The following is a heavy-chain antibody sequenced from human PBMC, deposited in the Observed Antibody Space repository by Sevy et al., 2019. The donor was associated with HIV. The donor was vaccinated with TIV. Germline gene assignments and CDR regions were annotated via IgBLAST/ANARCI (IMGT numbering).Heavy chain of an antibody. CDR2: ISGSGGST. Sequence: GGSLRLSCAASGFTFSSYAMSWVRQAPGKGLEWVSAISGSGGSTYYADSVKGRFTISRDNSKNTLYLQMNSLRAEDTAVYYCAKSHGAMGRGVIGSGIDYWGQGTLVTVSS. CDR3: AKSHGAMGRGVIGSGIDY. D-gene: IGHD3-10*01. V-gene: IGHV3-23*01. CDR1: GFTFSSYA. J-gene: IGHJ4*02.